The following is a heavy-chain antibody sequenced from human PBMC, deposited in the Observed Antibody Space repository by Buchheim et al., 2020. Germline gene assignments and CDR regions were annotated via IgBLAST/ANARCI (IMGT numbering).Heavy chain of an antibody. CDR2: ISGSGGST. J-gene: IGHJ4*02. CDR3: AKDPLYSGSYSGSLGFDY. V-gene: IGHV3-23*01. Sequence: EVQLLESGGGLVQPGGSLRLSCAASGFTFSSYAMSWVRQAPGKGLEWVSAISGSGGSTYYADSVKGRFTISRDNSKNTLYLQMNSLRAEDTAVYYCAKDPLYSGSYSGSLGFDYWGQGTL. D-gene: IGHD1-26*01. CDR1: GFTFSSYA.